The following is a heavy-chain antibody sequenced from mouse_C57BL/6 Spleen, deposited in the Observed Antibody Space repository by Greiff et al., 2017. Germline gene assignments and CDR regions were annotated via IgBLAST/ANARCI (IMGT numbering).Heavy chain of an antibody. J-gene: IGHJ4*01. V-gene: IGHV1-54*01. Sequence: VQLQQSGAELVRPGTSVKVSCKASGYAFTNYLIEWVKQRPGQGLEWIGVINPGSGGTNYNEKFKGKATLTADKSSSTAYMQLISLTSEDSAVYFCARDDYGNYDYAMDYWGQGTSVTVSS. D-gene: IGHD2-1*01. CDR1: GYAFTNYL. CDR2: INPGSGGT. CDR3: ARDDYGNYDYAMDY.